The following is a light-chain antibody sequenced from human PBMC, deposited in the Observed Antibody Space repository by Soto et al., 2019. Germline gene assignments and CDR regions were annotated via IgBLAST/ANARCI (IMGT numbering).Light chain of an antibody. CDR3: KQYNNWPPWR. CDR1: QNVGGN. J-gene: IGKJ4*02. CDR2: ATT. V-gene: IGKV3-15*01. Sequence: EILMTQSPATLSVSPGERATLSCRASQNVGGNLAGYQQKPGQAPRLIIIATTTRATGIPARFSGSGSGTEFTVTISSLQSQGVAVYYWKQYNNWPPWRFGGGTMMDIK.